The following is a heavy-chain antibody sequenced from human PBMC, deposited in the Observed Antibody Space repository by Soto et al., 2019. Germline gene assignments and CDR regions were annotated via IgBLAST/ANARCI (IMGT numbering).Heavy chain of an antibody. CDR3: ASLEYSSSRYYFDY. J-gene: IGHJ4*02. Sequence: SETLSLTCTVSGGSISSSSYYWGWIRQPPGKGLEWIGSIYYSGSTCYNPSLKSRVTISVDTSKNQFSLKLSSVTAADTAVYYCASLEYSSSRYYFDYWGQGTLVTVSS. CDR1: GGSISSSSYY. V-gene: IGHV4-39*01. CDR2: IYYSGST. D-gene: IGHD6-6*01.